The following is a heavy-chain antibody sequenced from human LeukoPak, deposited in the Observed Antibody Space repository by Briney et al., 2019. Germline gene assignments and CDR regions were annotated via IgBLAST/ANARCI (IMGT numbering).Heavy chain of an antibody. J-gene: IGHJ4*02. D-gene: IGHD3-10*01. V-gene: IGHV3-23*01. Sequence: GGSLRLSCAVSGFTFSIYAMSWVREATAKGREWVSAIGGSGGSTDYADSVKGRFTISRDNSKNTLYLQINSLRAEDTAVYYCANYYGSGSYFGYWGQGTLVTVSS. CDR1: GFTFSIYA. CDR2: IGGSGGST. CDR3: ANYYGSGSYFGY.